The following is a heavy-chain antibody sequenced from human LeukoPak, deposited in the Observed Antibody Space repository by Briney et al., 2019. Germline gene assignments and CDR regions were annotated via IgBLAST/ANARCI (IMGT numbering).Heavy chain of an antibody. Sequence: SGPTLVNPTQTLTLTCTFSGYSLSTSGVGVGWIRQPPGKALEWLAVIYWDDDKRHSPSLKSRLTITKDTSKNQVVLTMPNMDPVDTATYYCAHKEYYALGSLGDSFDYWGQGTLVTVSS. CDR2: IYWDDDK. CDR1: GYSLSTSGVG. V-gene: IGHV2-5*02. J-gene: IGHJ4*02. D-gene: IGHD3-10*01. CDR3: AHKEYYALGSLGDSFDY.